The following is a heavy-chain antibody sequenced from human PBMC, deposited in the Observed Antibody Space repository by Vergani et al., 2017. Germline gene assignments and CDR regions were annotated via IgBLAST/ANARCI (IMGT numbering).Heavy chain of an antibody. Sequence: QLLLQESGPGLVKPSETLSLTCTVSGGSVRTGGYYWAWIRQSPGKGLEWIASIYFSGNTFYNPTLKSLVSISIDTSKNQFSLKLTSVTASDTSIFFCARSHLVGCFYSLGQGTQVTVSS. CDR1: GGSVRTGGYY. J-gene: IGHJ5*01. V-gene: IGHV4-39*01. CDR2: IYFSGNT. CDR3: ARSHLVGCFYS.